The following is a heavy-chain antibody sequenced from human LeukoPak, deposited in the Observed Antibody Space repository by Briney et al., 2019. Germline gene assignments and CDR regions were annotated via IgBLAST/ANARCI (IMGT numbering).Heavy chain of an antibody. V-gene: IGHV4-39*01. CDR2: IYYSGST. CDR1: GGSISSSSYY. Sequence: SVTLSLTCTVSGGSISSSSYYWGWIRQPPGKGLEWIGSIYYSGSTYYNPSLKSRVTISVDTSKNQFSLKLSSVTAADTAVYYCARSYSSSSHYYYYYMDVWGKGTTVTVSS. J-gene: IGHJ6*03. D-gene: IGHD6-6*01. CDR3: ARSYSSSSHYYYYYMDV.